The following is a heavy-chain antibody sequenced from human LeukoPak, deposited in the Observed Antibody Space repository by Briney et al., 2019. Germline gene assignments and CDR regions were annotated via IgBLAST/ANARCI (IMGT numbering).Heavy chain of an antibody. Sequence: SETLSLTCTVSGGSISSSSYYWGWIRQPPGKGLEWIGSIYYSGSTYYNPSLKSRVTISVDTSKNQFSLKLSSVTAADTAVYYCATFVVVVAATPFLLDYWGQGTLVTVSS. J-gene: IGHJ4*02. CDR2: IYYSGST. V-gene: IGHV4-39*07. CDR1: GGSISSSSYY. D-gene: IGHD2-15*01. CDR3: ATFVVVVAATPFLLDY.